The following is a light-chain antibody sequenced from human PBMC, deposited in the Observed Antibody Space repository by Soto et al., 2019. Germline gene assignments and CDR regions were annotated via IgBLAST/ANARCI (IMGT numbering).Light chain of an antibody. J-gene: IGKJ4*01. CDR2: DSS. CDR3: QQRSSGVT. V-gene: IGKV3-11*01. CDR1: QSVSSY. Sequence: EVVLTQSPATLSLSPGERATLSCRASQSVSSYLAWYQQKPGQAPRLLIYDSSNRATGIPARFSGSGSGTDFTLTISSLEPEDFAFYYCQQRSSGVTFGGGTKVEI.